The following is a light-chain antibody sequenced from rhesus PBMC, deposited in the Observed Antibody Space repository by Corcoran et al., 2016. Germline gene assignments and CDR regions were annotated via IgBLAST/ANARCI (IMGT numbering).Light chain of an antibody. CDR1: QGINSW. CDR2: STS. V-gene: IGKV1-19*01. CDR3: QQYDDLPRT. Sequence: DIQMTQSPSSLSASVGDKVTITCHASQGINSWLAWYQNKPGKAPKPLIFSTSMLHSGVPSRFSGSGSGTDYTLPINSLQPEDFATYYCQQYDDLPRTFGQGTKVEIK. J-gene: IGKJ1*01.